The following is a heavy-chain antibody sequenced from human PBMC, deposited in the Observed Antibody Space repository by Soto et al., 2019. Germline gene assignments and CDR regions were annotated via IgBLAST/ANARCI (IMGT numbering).Heavy chain of an antibody. CDR1: GFTFSSYS. D-gene: IGHD3-10*01. Sequence: EVQLVESGGGLVQPGGSLRLSCAASGFTFSSYSMNWVRQAPGKGLEWVSYISSSSSTIYYADSVKGRFTISRDNAKNSLYLQMNSLRAEDTAVYYCARDLLSVTMVRGVMDPFVDYWGQGTLVTVSS. CDR3: ARDLLSVTMVRGVMDPFVDY. CDR2: ISSSSSTI. J-gene: IGHJ4*02. V-gene: IGHV3-48*01.